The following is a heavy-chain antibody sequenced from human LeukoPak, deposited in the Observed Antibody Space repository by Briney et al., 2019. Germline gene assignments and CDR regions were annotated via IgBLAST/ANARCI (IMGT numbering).Heavy chain of an antibody. CDR1: GGSISSYY. D-gene: IGHD2-2*01. CDR3: ARDYEYCSSTSCPRWFDP. CDR2: IYYSGST. Sequence: SETLSLTCTVSGGSISSYYWSWIRQPPGKGLEWIGYIYYSGSTNYNPSLKSRVTISVDTSKNQFSLKLSSVTAADTAVYYCARDYEYCSSTSCPRWFDPWGQGTLVTVSS. J-gene: IGHJ5*02. V-gene: IGHV4-59*01.